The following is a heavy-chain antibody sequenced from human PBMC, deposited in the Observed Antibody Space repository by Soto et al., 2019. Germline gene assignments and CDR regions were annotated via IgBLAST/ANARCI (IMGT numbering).Heavy chain of an antibody. V-gene: IGHV3-21*01. Sequence: PGGSMRLSCAASGFTFSSYSMNWVRQAPGKGLEWVSSISSSSSYIYYADSVKGRFTISRDNAKNSLYLQMNSLRAEDTAVYYCASFCSSTSCYTFDYWGQGTLVTVSS. J-gene: IGHJ4*02. D-gene: IGHD2-2*01. CDR3: ASFCSSTSCYTFDY. CDR2: ISSSSSYI. CDR1: GFTFSSYS.